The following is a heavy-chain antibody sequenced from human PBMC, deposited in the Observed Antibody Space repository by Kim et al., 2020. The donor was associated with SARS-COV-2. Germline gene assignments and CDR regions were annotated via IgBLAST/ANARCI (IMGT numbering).Heavy chain of an antibody. CDR2: IFTGGTT. CDR3: ARDRYNTTGYYSGSDY. J-gene: IGHJ4*02. Sequence: GGSLRLSCAASGFTVSSNYMSWVRQAPGKGLEWVSVIFTGGTTYYADSVKGRFTISRDNSKSTLYLQMNSLRAEDTAMYYCARDRYNTTGYYSGSDYWGQGTLVTVSS. D-gene: IGHD3-22*01. V-gene: IGHV3-66*02. CDR1: GFTVSSNY.